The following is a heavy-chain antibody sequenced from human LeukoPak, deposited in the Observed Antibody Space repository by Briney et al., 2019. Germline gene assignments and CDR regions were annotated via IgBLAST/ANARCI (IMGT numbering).Heavy chain of an antibody. J-gene: IGHJ4*02. CDR3: ARQNDFWSGFDY. D-gene: IGHD3-3*01. CDR1: GGSISSGGYY. CDR2: IYYSGST. Sequence: SQTLSLTCTVSGGSISSGGYYWSWIRQHPGKGLEWIGYIYYSGSTYYNPSLKSRVTISVDTSKNQFSLKLSSVTAADTAVYYCARQNDFWSGFDYWGQGTLVTVSS. V-gene: IGHV4-31*03.